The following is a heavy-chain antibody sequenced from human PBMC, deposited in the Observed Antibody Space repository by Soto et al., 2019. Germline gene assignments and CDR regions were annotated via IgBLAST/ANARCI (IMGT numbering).Heavy chain of an antibody. J-gene: IGHJ5*02. V-gene: IGHV4-59*01. CDR2: VYYTGTT. D-gene: IGHD4-17*01. Sequence: PSETLSLTXTVSGGSIGSYHWSWVRQPPGKGLEWIASVYYTGTTNYNPSLGSRVTISIDAPENQISLKLTSVTAADTAFYYCARDTVLTGMFDPWGQGTLVTVSS. CDR3: ARDTVLTGMFDP. CDR1: GGSIGSYH.